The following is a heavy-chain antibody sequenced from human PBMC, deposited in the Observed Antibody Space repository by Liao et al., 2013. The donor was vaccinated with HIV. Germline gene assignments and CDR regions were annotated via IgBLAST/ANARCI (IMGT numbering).Heavy chain of an antibody. CDR3: ARDGSSSGVDY. V-gene: IGHV4-61*02. Sequence: QVQLQESGPGLVKPSQTLSLTCTVSGGSISSGSYYWSWIRQPAGKGLEWIGRIYTSGSTNYNPSLKSRVTISVDTSKNQFSLKLSSVTAADTAVYYCARDGSSSGVDYWGQGTLVTVSS. J-gene: IGHJ4*02. D-gene: IGHD6-6*01. CDR2: IYTSGST. CDR1: GGSISSGSYY.